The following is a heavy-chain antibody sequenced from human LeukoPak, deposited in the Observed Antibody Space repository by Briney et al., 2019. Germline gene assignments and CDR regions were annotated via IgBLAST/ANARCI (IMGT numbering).Heavy chain of an antibody. CDR1: GGSVTSGISY. V-gene: IGHV4-61*01. J-gene: IGHJ4*02. CDR3: ARVSSGYYTGLGLDY. Sequence: KSSETLSLTCTVPGGSVTSGISYWSWIRQPPGAGLEWIAYISDSGRSDYNPSLRGRVTISLDTSKNQCSLRLTSVTAEETAVYYCARVSSGYYTGLGLDYWGQGTLVTVSS. CDR2: ISDSGRS. D-gene: IGHD3-22*01.